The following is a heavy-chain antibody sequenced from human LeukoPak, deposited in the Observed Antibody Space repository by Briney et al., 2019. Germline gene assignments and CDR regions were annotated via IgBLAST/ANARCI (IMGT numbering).Heavy chain of an antibody. CDR3: AKAPRYSGSSY. V-gene: IGHV3-23*01. CDR1: GFTFSSYA. J-gene: IGHJ4*02. CDR2: ISGGGGST. D-gene: IGHD6-6*01. Sequence: GGSLRLSCAASGFTFSSYAMSWVRQAPGKGLEWVSAISGGGGSTYYADSVKGRFTISRDNSKNTLYLQMNSLRAEDTAVYYCAKAPRYSGSSYWGQGTLVTVSS.